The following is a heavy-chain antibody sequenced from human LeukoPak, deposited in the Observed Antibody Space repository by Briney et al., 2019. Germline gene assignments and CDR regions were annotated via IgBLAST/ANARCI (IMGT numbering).Heavy chain of an antibody. J-gene: IGHJ6*03. CDR3: ARDQWEPSYSYYYYYYMDV. V-gene: IGHV1-69*13. CDR1: GGTFSSYA. D-gene: IGHD1-26*01. Sequence: GASVKVSCKASGGTFSSYAISWVRQAPGQGLEWMGGIIPIFGTANYAQKFQGRVTITADESTSTAYMELRSLRSDDTAVYYCARDQWEPSYSYYYYYYMDVWGKGTTVTVSS. CDR2: IIPIFGTA.